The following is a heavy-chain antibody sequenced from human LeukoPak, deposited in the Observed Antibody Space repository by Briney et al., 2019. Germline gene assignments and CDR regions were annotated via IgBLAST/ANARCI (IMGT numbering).Heavy chain of an antibody. Sequence: ASVRVSCKASGFTFTISAVQWVRQARGQRPEWIGWIVVGSGNTNYAQKFQERVTITRDMSTSTAYMELSSLRSEDTAVYYCARDSSPVRYYDILTGSDYWGQGTLVTVSS. J-gene: IGHJ4*02. CDR3: ARDSSPVRYYDILTGSDY. CDR1: GFTFTISA. CDR2: IVVGSGNT. V-gene: IGHV1-58*01. D-gene: IGHD3-9*01.